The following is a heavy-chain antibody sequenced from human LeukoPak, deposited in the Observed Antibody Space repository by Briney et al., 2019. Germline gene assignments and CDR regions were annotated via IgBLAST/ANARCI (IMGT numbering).Heavy chain of an antibody. CDR2: ISYDGSNK. V-gene: IGHV3-30*18. CDR1: GFTFSGYG. J-gene: IGHJ4*02. Sequence: PGGSLRLSCAASGFTFSGYGMHWVRQAPGKGLEWVAVISYDGSNKCYADSVKGRFTISRDNSKNTLYLQMNSLRAEDTAVYYCAKDRTSWYYFDYWGQGTLVTVSS. CDR3: AKDRTSWYYFDY.